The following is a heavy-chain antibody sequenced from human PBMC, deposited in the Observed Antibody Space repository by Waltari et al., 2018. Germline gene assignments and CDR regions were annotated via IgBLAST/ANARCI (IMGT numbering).Heavy chain of an antibody. CDR1: GGSISSYY. CDR2: IYYSGSS. D-gene: IGHD2-15*01. CDR3: ARSSGGSRAFDI. Sequence: QVQLQESGPGLVKPSETLSLTCTVSGGSISSYYWSWIRQPPGKGLEWIGYIYYSGSSNYTPSLKSRVTISVDTSKNQFSLKLSSVTAADTAVYYCARSSGGSRAFDIWGQGTMVTVSS. V-gene: IGHV4-59*01. J-gene: IGHJ3*02.